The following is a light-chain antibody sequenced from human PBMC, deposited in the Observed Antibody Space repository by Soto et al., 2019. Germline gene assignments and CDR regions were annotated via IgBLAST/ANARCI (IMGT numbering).Light chain of an antibody. CDR2: SND. CDR1: NSNIGSNT. Sequence: QSVLNQPPSASGTPGQRVTISCSGSNSNIGSNTVDWYQQLPGTAPKLRIFSNDQRPSGVPDRFSGSKSGNSASLAISVLQSEDEADYYCATWDDSLNGVVFGRGTKLTVL. V-gene: IGLV1-44*01. J-gene: IGLJ2*01. CDR3: ATWDDSLNGVV.